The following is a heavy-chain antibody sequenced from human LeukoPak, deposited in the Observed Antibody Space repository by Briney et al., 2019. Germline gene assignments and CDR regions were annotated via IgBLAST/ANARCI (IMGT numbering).Heavy chain of an antibody. D-gene: IGHD3-22*01. CDR1: GFTFSSYG. Sequence: PGRSLRLSCAASGFTFSSYGMHWVRQAPGKGLEWVAVISYDGSNKYYADSVKGRFTISRDNSKNTLYLQLNSLRAEDTAVYYCVKDRRYYASSGLSDYSGLGNLVTVSS. CDR2: ISYDGSNK. V-gene: IGHV3-30*18. J-gene: IGHJ4*01. CDR3: VKDRRYYASSGLSDY.